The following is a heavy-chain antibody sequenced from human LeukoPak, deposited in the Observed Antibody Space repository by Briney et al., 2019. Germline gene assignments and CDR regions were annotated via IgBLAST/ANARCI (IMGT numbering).Heavy chain of an antibody. Sequence: ASVKVSCKASGYTFTSYSISWVRQAPGQGLEWMGWISAYNGNTNYAQKLQGRVTMTTDTSTSTDYMELRSLRSDDTAVYYCARGLGYDFWSGYSPGYYFDYWGQGTLVTVSS. CDR3: ARGLGYDFWSGYSPGYYFDY. J-gene: IGHJ4*02. D-gene: IGHD3-3*01. CDR1: GYTFTSYS. V-gene: IGHV1-18*01. CDR2: ISAYNGNT.